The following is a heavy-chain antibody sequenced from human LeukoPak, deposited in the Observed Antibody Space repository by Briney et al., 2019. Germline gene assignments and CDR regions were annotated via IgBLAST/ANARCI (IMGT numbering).Heavy chain of an antibody. D-gene: IGHD3-16*02. V-gene: IGHV4-39*07. CDR2: IYYSGST. CDR3: AREQDITFGGVIVTYYFDY. J-gene: IGHJ4*02. Sequence: SETLSLTCTVSGGSFSSSSYYWGWIRQPPGKGLEWIGSIYYSGSTYYNPSLKSRVTISVDTSKNQFSLKLSSVIAADTAVYYCAREQDITFGGVIVTYYFDYWGQGTLVTVSS. CDR1: GGSFSSSSYY.